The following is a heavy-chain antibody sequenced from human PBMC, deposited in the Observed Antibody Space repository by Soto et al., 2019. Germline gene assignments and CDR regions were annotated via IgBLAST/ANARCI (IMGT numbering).Heavy chain of an antibody. CDR3: TTTGPIDY. D-gene: IGHD1-1*01. J-gene: IGHJ4*02. Sequence: EVQLVESGGGLVKPGGSLRLSCAASGFTFSNAWMTWVRQAPGKGLEWVGRIKSNSDGGTTYYAAPVEGRFTISRDDSTNTVYLQMNSLKSEDTAVYYCTTTGPIDYWGQGTLVTVSS. CDR1: GFTFSNAW. CDR2: IKSNSDGGTT. V-gene: IGHV3-15*01.